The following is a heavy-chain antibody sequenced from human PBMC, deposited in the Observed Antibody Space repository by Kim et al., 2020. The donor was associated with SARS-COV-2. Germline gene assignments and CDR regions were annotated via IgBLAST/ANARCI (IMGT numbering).Heavy chain of an antibody. Sequence: SLKSRVAISVDASKNQFSLKLRSVTAADTAVYYCARPWGGSGSYYGYFDYWGQGTLVTVSS. J-gene: IGHJ4*02. D-gene: IGHD3-10*01. CDR3: ARPWGGSGSYYGYFDY. V-gene: IGHV4-34*01.